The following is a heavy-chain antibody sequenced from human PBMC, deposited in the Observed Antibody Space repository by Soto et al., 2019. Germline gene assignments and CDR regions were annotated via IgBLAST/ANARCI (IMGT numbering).Heavy chain of an antibody. CDR2: ISSSTSHT. CDR3: ARGRGAAADYFDF. V-gene: IGHV3-11*05. CDR1: GFTFSDYY. D-gene: IGHD6-13*01. J-gene: IGHJ4*02. Sequence: QVQLVESGGGLVKPGGSLRLSCAASGFTFSDYYMTWIRQAPGKGLEWVSYISSSTSHTNYADSVKGRFTISRDNAKNSLFLQMNSLRAEDTAVDYCARGRGAAADYFDFWGQGTLVTVSS.